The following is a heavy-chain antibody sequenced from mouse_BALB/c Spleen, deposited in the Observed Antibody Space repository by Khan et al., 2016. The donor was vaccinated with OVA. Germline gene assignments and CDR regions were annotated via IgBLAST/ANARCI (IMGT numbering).Heavy chain of an antibody. D-gene: IGHD1-1*01. CDR2: IYPGSGST. CDR1: GYTFTDYI. V-gene: IGHV1-77*01. Sequence: QVQLQQPGPVLVKPGASVKMSCKASGYTFTDYIINWVRQRTGQGLEWIGQIYPGSGSTYYNEKFKGTATLTADKSSNTAYMQLRSLTSEDSAVYFCARSGYGSLGYWGQGTTLTVSS. CDR3: ARSGYGSLGY. J-gene: IGHJ2*01.